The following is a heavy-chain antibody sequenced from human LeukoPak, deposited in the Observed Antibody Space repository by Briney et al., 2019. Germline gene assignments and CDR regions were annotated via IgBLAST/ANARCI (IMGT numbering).Heavy chain of an antibody. J-gene: IGHJ4*02. CDR3: ARDPDFGENT. D-gene: IGHD4-17*01. V-gene: IGHV1-18*01. CDR1: GGTFSSYA. CDR2: ITSYDGET. Sequence: ASVKVSCKASGGTFSSYAISWVRQAPGRGLEWMGLITSYDGETNYAQKFQDRVTMTTDTATSTAFLEVRSLTSDDTAVYFCARDPDFGENTWGQGTLVIVSS.